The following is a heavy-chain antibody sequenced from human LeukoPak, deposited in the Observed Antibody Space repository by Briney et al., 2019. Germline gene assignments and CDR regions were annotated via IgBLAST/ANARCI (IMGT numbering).Heavy chain of an antibody. CDR1: GYTFTTYD. J-gene: IGHJ3*02. Sequence: GASVKVSCKAFGYTFTTYDINWVRQATGQGLEWMGWVNPSSGVARYAQKFQGRVTMTRNTSISTAYMELSSLRSEDTAVYYCARHTTIFGVAIIDIWGQGTMVTVSS. CDR3: ARHTTIFGVAIIDI. D-gene: IGHD3-3*01. V-gene: IGHV1-8*01. CDR2: VNPSSGVA.